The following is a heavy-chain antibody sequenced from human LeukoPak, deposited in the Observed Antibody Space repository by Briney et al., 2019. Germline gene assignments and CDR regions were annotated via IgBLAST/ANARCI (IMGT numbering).Heavy chain of an antibody. V-gene: IGHV3-21*01. CDR2: ISSSSSYI. D-gene: IGHD5-24*01. CDR3: ARGPSGLEMATIGGGY. CDR1: GFTFSSYT. Sequence: KTGGSLRLSCAASGFTFSSYTMNWVRQAPGKGLEWVSSISSSSSYIYYADSVKGRFTISRDNAKNSLYLQMNSLRAEDTAGYYWARGPSGLEMATIGGGYWGQGTLVTVSS. J-gene: IGHJ4*02.